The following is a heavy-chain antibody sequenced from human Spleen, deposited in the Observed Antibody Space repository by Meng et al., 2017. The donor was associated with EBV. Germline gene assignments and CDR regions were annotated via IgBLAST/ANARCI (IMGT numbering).Heavy chain of an antibody. D-gene: IGHD2/OR15-2a*01. J-gene: IGHJ4*02. CDR3: ARNTQYGALYYFDS. V-gene: IGHV4-34*01. Sequence: QRGSGLLKSSETLSLPCAFSGGSFSGYYWRWIRQPPGRGLEWIGEINASGCANSNPSLKSRVTTSLDTSKNQFSLNLSSVTAADTAVYYCARNTQYGALYYFDSWGQGTLVTVSS. CDR1: GGSFSGYY. CDR2: INASGCA.